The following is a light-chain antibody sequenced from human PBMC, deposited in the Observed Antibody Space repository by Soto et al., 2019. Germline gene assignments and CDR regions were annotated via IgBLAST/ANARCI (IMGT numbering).Light chain of an antibody. J-gene: IGKJ1*01. CDR3: QQYSQSPRT. CDR2: GAS. CDR1: QSVSSSY. Sequence: EIVLTQSPGTLSLSPGERATLSCRASQSVSSSYLAWYQQKPGQAPRLLIYGASSRATGIPDRFSGSGSGKDFTLTISRLEPEDFAVYYCQQYSQSPRTFGQGTKVEIK. V-gene: IGKV3-20*01.